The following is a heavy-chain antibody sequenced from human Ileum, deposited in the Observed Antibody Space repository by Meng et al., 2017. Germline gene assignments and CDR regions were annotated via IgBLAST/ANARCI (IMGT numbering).Heavy chain of an antibody. D-gene: IGHD6-19*01. V-gene: IGHV4-39*07. Sequence: QESVPGPVKPSETLSLTCTVSGCTISNPNDYWAWIRQPPGKGLEWIGRMSYSGSTYFNPSLKSRVAISVDTSNNQVSLKLSFVTAADTAVYYCARGGAVAGVWWYFDLWGRGTLVTVSS. J-gene: IGHJ2*01. CDR1: GCTISNPNDY. CDR2: MSYSGST. CDR3: ARGGAVAGVWWYFDL.